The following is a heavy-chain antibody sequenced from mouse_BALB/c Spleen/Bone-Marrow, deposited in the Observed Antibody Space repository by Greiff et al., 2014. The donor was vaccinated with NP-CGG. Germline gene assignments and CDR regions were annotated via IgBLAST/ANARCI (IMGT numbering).Heavy chain of an antibody. V-gene: IGHV14-3*02. CDR3: AAHYYGTYGFAY. CDR1: GFNIKDTY. J-gene: IGHJ3*01. CDR2: IDPANCNT. D-gene: IGHD1-1*01. Sequence: EVQGVESGAELVKPGASVKLSCTASGFNIKDTYMHWVKQRPEQGLEWIGRIDPANCNTKYDPKFQGKATITADTSSNTAYLQLSSLTSEDTAVYYCAAHYYGTYGFAYWGQGTLVTVSA.